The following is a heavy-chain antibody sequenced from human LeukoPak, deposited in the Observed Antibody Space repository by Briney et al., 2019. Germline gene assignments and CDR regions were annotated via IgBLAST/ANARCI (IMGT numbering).Heavy chain of an antibody. Sequence: QPGGSLRLSCAASGFSVSLYSMGWVRQAPGQGLEWVSYIGSTAIYADSVRGRFTISRDSVENSLFLQMNNLRAEDTAVYYCARDGPPTGAGDFDYSGLGTPVTVSS. CDR1: GFSVSLYS. CDR2: IGSTAI. J-gene: IGHJ4*02. V-gene: IGHV3-48*01. D-gene: IGHD2-8*02. CDR3: ARDGPPTGAGDFDY.